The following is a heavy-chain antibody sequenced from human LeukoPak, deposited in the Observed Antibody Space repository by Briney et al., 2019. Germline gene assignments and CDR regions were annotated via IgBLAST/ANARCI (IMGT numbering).Heavy chain of an antibody. CDR2: INPSGGNT. CDR3: ARDPRRIPMVRGVLDS. D-gene: IGHD3-10*01. J-gene: IGHJ4*02. V-gene: IGHV1-46*01. CDR1: GYTFTSYY. Sequence: GASVKVSCKASGYTFTSYYIHWVRQAPGQGLEWMGIINPSGGNTSYAQKFQGRVTMTRDMSTSTVYMELSSLRSGDTAVYYCARDPRRIPMVRGVLDSWGQGTLVTVSS.